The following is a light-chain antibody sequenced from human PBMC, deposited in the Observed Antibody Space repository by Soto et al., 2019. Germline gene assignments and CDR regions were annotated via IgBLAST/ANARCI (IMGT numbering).Light chain of an antibody. Sequence: EIVLTQSPATLSLSPGERATLSCRASQSISRSLAWYQHKPGQAPRLLIYDASNRATGIPARFSGSGSGTQFTLTINSLQPEDLAVYYCQQRSNWGPLTFGGGTKVEI. J-gene: IGKJ4*01. CDR2: DAS. V-gene: IGKV3-11*01. CDR3: QQRSNWGPLT. CDR1: QSISRS.